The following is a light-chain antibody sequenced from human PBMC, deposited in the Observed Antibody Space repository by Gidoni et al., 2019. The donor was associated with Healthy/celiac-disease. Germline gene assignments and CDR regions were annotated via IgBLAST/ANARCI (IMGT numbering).Light chain of an antibody. Sequence: EILMTQSPATLSVSPGERATLSCRASQSVSSNLAWYQQKPLQAPSLLIYGASTRDTGIPARFSGSGSGTECTRTISSLQAEDFAVYYCQQYNNGLPYTFGQGTKLEIK. J-gene: IGKJ2*01. CDR3: QQYNNGLPYT. CDR2: GAS. CDR1: QSVSSN. V-gene: IGKV3-15*01.